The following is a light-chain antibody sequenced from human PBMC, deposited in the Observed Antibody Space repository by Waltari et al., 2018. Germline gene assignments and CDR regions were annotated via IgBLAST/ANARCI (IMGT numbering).Light chain of an antibody. CDR1: TWAVISNYF. Sequence: QTVVTQEPSLTVSPVGTVTPTCTPTTWAVISNYFPTWFQQKPGQAPTSLIYDTNKRHFWTPARFSGSLLGGKAALTLSRALPEDEADYYCALYYGNARWVFGGGTKLTVL. V-gene: IGLV7-43*01. CDR3: ALYYGNARWV. CDR2: DTN. J-gene: IGLJ3*02.